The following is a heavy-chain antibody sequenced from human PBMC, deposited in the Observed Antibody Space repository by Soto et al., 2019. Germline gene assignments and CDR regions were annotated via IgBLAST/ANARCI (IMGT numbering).Heavy chain of an antibody. Sequence: QIKLVESGGGLVKPGGSLRLSCAASGFTFSDFYMTWVRQAPGKGLEWLSYISINSNHKEYGDSVKGRHTISRDNAKNSLYLQMNSLRADDTAVYYCVRGGGGSQFDYWGQGTLVTVSS. CDR3: VRGGGGSQFDY. CDR1: GFTFSDFY. J-gene: IGHJ4*02. D-gene: IGHD2-15*01. V-gene: IGHV3-11*06. CDR2: ISINSNHK.